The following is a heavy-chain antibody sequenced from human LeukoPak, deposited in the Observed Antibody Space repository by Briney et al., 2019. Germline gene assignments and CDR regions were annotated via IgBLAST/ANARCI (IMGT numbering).Heavy chain of an antibody. CDR2: IYTSGST. CDR3: ARDYQAWWFDP. CDR1: GGSISSYY. D-gene: IGHD2-2*01. V-gene: IGHV4-4*07. Sequence: PSETPSLTCTVSGGSISSYYWSWIRQSAGKGLEWIGRIYTSGSTNYNPSLKSRVTMSLDTSKNQLSLKLSSVTAADTAVYYCARDYQAWWFDPWGQGTLVTVSS. J-gene: IGHJ5*02.